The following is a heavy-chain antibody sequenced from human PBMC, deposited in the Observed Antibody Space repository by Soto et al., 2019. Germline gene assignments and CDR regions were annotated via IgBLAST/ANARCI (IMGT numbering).Heavy chain of an antibody. V-gene: IGHV3-9*01. J-gene: IGHJ3*02. CDR1: GFTFDDYA. CDR3: ATGDGEVAQDAFDI. D-gene: IGHD5-12*01. Sequence: EVQLVASGGGLVQPGRSLRLSCAASGFTFDDYAMHWVRQAPGKGLEWVSGISWNSGSIGYADSVKGRFTKSRDNAKNSLYLQMNSLRAEDTALYYCATGDGEVAQDAFDIWGQGTMVTVSS. CDR2: ISWNSGSI.